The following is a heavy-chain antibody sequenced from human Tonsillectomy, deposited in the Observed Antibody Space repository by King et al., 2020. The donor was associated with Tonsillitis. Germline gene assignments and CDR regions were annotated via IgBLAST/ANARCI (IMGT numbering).Heavy chain of an antibody. D-gene: IGHD1-26*01. CDR3: ARSVSGSFDY. J-gene: IGHJ4*02. V-gene: IGHV4-39*01. Sequence: QLQESGPGVVKPSETLSLTCTVSGGSISSSDHYWAWIRQPPGKGLEWIGYMYYSGTIFYNPSLKSRITISGGTSENRFSLKLSPVTAADRAVYFCARSVSGSFDYWGQGALVTVSS. CDR2: MYYSGTI. CDR1: GGSISSSDHY.